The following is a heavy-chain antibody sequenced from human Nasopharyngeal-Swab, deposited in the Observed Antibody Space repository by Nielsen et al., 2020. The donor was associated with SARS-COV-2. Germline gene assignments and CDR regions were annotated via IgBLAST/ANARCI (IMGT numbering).Heavy chain of an antibody. D-gene: IGHD6-13*01. Sequence: LSLTCAASGFTFSSYGMHWVRQAPGKGLEWVAVISYDGSNKYYADSVKGRFTISRDNSKNTLYLQMNSLRAEDTAVYYCQAAAGTGDYWGQGTLVTVSS. V-gene: IGHV3-30*03. CDR2: ISYDGSNK. CDR3: QAAAGTGDY. CDR1: GFTFSSYG. J-gene: IGHJ4*02.